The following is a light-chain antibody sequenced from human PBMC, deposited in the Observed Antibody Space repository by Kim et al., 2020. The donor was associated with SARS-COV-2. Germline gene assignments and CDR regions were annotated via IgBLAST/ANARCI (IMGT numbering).Light chain of an antibody. CDR3: QVWDSSSDHWV. CDR1: NIGSKS. Sequence: SYELTQPPSVSVAPGKTARITCGGNNIGSKSVHWYQQKPGQAPVLVIYYDSDRPSGIPERFCGSNSGNTATLTISRVEAGDEADYYCQVWDSSSDHWVFGGGTQLTVL. CDR2: YDS. J-gene: IGLJ3*02. V-gene: IGLV3-21*04.